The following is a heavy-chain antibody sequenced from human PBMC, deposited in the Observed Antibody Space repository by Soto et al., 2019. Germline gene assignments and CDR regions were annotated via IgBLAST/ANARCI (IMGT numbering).Heavy chain of an antibody. CDR2: IIPILGIA. D-gene: IGHD3-22*01. CDR1: GGTFSSYA. CDR3: ARDRGYDSSGYYHYFDY. Sequence: ASVKVSCKASGGTFSSYAISWVRQAPGQGLEWMGGIIPILGIANYAQKFQGRVTITADKSTSTAYMELSSLRSEDTAVYYCARDRGYDSSGYYHYFDYWGQGTLVTISS. J-gene: IGHJ4*02. V-gene: IGHV1-69*10.